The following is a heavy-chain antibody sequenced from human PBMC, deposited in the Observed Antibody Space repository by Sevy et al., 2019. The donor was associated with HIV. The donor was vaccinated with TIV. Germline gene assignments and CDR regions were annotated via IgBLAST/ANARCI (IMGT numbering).Heavy chain of an antibody. CDR3: ARVGGYSSSWLRGYYYYYYYMDV. V-gene: IGHV3-7*01. Sequence: GGSLRLSCAASGFTFSSYWMSWVRQAPGKGLEWVANIKQDGSEKYYVDSVKGRFTISRDNAKNSLYLQMNSLRAEDTAVYYCARVGGYSSSWLRGYYYYYYYMDVWGKGTTVTVSS. CDR1: GFTFSSYW. CDR2: IKQDGSEK. D-gene: IGHD6-13*01. J-gene: IGHJ6*03.